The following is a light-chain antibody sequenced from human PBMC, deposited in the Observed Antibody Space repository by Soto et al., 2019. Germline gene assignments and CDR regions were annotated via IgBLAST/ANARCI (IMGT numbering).Light chain of an antibody. CDR2: AAR. J-gene: IGKJ1*01. V-gene: IGKV1-8*01. CDR3: QQSYSIFWT. CDR1: QGISSY. Sequence: AIRMTQSPSSFSASTGDRVTITCRASQGISSYLAWYQQKPGKAPKIVIYAARSLQSGVPSRFSGSGSGTDFSLTISSLQPEDFATYYCQQSYSIFWTFGQGTKVDIK.